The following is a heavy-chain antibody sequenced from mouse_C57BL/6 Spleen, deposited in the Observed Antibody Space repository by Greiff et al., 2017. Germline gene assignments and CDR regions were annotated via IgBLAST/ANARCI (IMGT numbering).Heavy chain of an antibody. CDR3: ARDALYGTFFDY. J-gene: IGHJ2*01. CDR2: ISDGGSYT. CDR1: GFTFSSYA. V-gene: IGHV5-4*01. Sequence: DVKLVESGGGLVKPGGSLKLSCAASGFTFSSYAMSWVRQTPEKRLEWVATISDGGSYTYYPDNVKGRFTISRDNAKNNLYLQMSHLKSEDTAMYYCARDALYGTFFDYWGQGTTLTVSS. D-gene: IGHD1-1*01.